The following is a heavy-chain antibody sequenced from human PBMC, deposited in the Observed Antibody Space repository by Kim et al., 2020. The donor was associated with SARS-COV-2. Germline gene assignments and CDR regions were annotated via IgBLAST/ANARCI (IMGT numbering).Heavy chain of an antibody. CDR3: AREMSIAIVLMVYATRNWFDP. J-gene: IGHJ5*02. CDR1: GYTFTSYA. D-gene: IGHD2-8*01. V-gene: IGHV7-4-1*02. Sequence: ASVKVSCKASGYTFTSYAMNWVRQAPGQGLEWMGWINTNTGNPTYAQGFTGRFVFSLDTSVSTAYLQISSLKAEDTAVYYCAREMSIAIVLMVYATRNWFDPWGQGTLVTVSS. CDR2: INTNTGNP.